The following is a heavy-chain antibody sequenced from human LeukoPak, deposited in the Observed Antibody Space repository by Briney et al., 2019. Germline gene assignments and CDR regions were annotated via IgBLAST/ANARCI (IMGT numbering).Heavy chain of an antibody. J-gene: IGHJ4*02. D-gene: IGHD5-12*01. Sequence: ASVKVSCKASGYTFTSYGISWVRQAPGQGLEWMGWISAYNGNANFAQEFQGRVTMTTDTSTSTASMELRSLRSDDTAVYYCARDQGIYNHRIIDSWGQGTLVTVSS. CDR3: ARDQGIYNHRIIDS. CDR2: ISAYNGNA. V-gene: IGHV1-18*01. CDR1: GYTFTSYG.